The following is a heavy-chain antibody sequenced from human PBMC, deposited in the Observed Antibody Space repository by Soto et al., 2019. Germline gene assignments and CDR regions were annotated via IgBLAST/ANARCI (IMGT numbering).Heavy chain of an antibody. J-gene: IGHJ5*02. CDR3: AKTGVLMVYDNWFDP. CDR1: RFTCDHYG. D-gene: IGHD2-8*01. CDR2: ISWNSGSI. V-gene: IGHV3-9*01. Sequence: GGSLRLSCAASRFTCDHYGMHGVRQATGKGLEWVSGISWNSGSIGYADALKGRFTISRDNAKNSLYLQMNSLRAEDTALYYCAKTGVLMVYDNWFDPWGQGTLVTVSS.